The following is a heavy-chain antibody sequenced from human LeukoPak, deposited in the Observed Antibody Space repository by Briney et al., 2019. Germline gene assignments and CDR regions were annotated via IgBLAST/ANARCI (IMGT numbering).Heavy chain of an antibody. J-gene: IGHJ6*03. CDR1: GYTFTGYY. Sequence: ASVKVSCKASGYTFTGYYMHWVRQAPGQGLEWMGRINPNSGGTNYAQKFQGRVTMTRDTSISTAYTELSRLRSDDTAVYYCARFGFGELSHYYYYYMDVWGKGTTVTVS. V-gene: IGHV1-2*06. CDR2: INPNSGGT. CDR3: ARFGFGELSHYYYYYMDV. D-gene: IGHD3-10*01.